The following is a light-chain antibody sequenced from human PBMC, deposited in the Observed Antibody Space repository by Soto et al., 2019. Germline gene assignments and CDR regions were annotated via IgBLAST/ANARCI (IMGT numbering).Light chain of an antibody. CDR2: DAS. CDR3: QAYCSSPYT. J-gene: IGKJ2*01. CDR1: QSVSSSY. Sequence: EIVLTQSPATLSLSPGERATLSCGASQSVSSSYLAWYQQRPGLAPRLLIYDASSMATGIPGRFSGSGSVTDFTLTSSRLEPEDLAVSYYQAYCSSPYTFGQRTQLEIK. V-gene: IGKV3D-20*01.